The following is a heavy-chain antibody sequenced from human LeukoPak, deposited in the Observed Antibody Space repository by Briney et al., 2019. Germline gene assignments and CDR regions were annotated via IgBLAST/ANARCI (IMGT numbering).Heavy chain of an antibody. D-gene: IGHD2-2*02. CDR3: TRTWWTEACSSSSCFTPDFDY. V-gene: IGHV1-2*06. CDR2: INPTIGAT. Sequence: ASVKVSCRTSGYTFINYQINWVRQAPDQGLEWMGRINPTIGATVFAQKFQGRVTMTRDTSINTVYMELSSLEFDDTAVYYCTRTWWTEACSSSSCFTPDFDYWGQGTLVTVSS. CDR1: GYTFINYQ. J-gene: IGHJ4*02.